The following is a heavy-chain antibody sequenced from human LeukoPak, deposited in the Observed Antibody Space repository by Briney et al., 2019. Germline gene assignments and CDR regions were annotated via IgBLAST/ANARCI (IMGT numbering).Heavy chain of an antibody. CDR1: GFTFSSYG. CDR3: ARDPVVVVPAAPQMGYYMDV. Sequence: PGGSLRLSCAASGFTFSSYGMHWVRQAPGKGLEWVAVISYDGSNKYYADSVKGRFTISRDNSKNTLYLQMNSLRAEDTAVYYCARDPVVVVPAAPQMGYYMDVWGKGTTVTVSS. D-gene: IGHD2-2*01. J-gene: IGHJ6*03. V-gene: IGHV3-30*03. CDR2: ISYDGSNK.